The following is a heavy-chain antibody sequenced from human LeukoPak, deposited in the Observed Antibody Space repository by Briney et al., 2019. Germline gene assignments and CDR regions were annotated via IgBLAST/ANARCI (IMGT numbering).Heavy chain of an antibody. CDR2: IYYSGST. D-gene: IGHD2-2*01. V-gene: IGHV4-39*07. J-gene: IGHJ4*02. Sequence: SETLSLTCTVSGGSISSSSYYWGWIRQPPGKGLEWIGSIYYSGSTYYNPSLKSRVTISVDTSKNQFSLRLSSVTAADTAVYYCARVREVPAPIDYWGQGTLVTVSS. CDR3: ARVREVPAPIDY. CDR1: GGSISSSSYY.